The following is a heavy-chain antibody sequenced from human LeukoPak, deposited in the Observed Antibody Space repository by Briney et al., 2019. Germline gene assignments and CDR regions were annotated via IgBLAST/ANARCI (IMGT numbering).Heavy chain of an antibody. CDR1: GFSFEDYG. CDR2: INWNGDNP. D-gene: IGHD1-26*01. V-gene: IGHV3-20*04. Sequence: GGSLRLSCEASGFSFEDYGMTWVRQRPGKGLEYVCEINWNGDNPVYENSLRGRFTISRDNAKNSVYLQMSSLRVDDTAFYYCARRSVAGATTGYYYDSWGQGTLVTVSS. J-gene: IGHJ4*02. CDR3: ARRSVAGATTGYYYDS.